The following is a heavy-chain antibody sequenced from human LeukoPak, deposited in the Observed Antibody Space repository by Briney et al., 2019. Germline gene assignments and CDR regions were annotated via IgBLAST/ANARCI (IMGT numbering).Heavy chain of an antibody. CDR1: GGSIGSGSYY. Sequence: SETLSLTCTVSGGSIGSGSYYWSWIRQPAGTRLEWIGRIYTSGTTHYNPSLKSRVTISLDTSRSQFSLKLTSATAAETAVYYCAREFRGGGNSGIFDYWGQGTLVTVSS. CDR3: AREFRGGGNSGIFDY. CDR2: IYTSGTT. V-gene: IGHV4-61*02. J-gene: IGHJ4*02. D-gene: IGHD4-23*01.